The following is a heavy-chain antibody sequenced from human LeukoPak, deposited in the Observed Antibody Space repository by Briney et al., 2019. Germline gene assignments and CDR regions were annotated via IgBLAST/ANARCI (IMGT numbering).Heavy chain of an antibody. D-gene: IGHD4-11*01. CDR1: RFLFSHFG. J-gene: IGHJ4*02. Sequence: GGSLRLSCAASRFLFSHFGMHWVRQAPGKGLEWVAVVFSDGSNQYYADSVKGRFTVSRDNSQNMVYLQMNSLRPDDTALYYCAMDAERGFDYSNSLEKWGQGTLVTVSS. CDR2: VFSDGSNQ. V-gene: IGHV3-33*01. CDR3: AMDAERGFDYSNSLEK.